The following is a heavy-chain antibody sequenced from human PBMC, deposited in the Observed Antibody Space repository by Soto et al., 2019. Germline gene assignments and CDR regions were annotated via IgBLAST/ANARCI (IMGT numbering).Heavy chain of an antibody. J-gene: IGHJ4*02. V-gene: IGHV4-34*01. CDR1: GGSFSGYY. CDR3: ARGWTARPLVSPFDY. CDR2: INHSGST. D-gene: IGHD6-6*01. Sequence: QVQLQQWGAGLLKPSETLSLTCAVYGGSFSGYYWSWIRQPPGKGLEWIGEINHSGSTNYNPSLKSLVTISVDTSKNQFSLKLSSVTAADTAVYYCARGWTARPLVSPFDYWGQGTLVTVSS.